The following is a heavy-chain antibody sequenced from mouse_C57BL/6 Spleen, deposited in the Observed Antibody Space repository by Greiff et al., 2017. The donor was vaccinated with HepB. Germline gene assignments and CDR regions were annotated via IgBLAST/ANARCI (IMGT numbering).Heavy chain of an antibody. CDR3: TRDYYGNSRSFDY. CDR1: GYTFTSYW. Sequence: EVQLQQSGTVLARPGASVKMSCKTSGYTFTSYWMHWVNQRPGQGLEWIGAIYPGNSDTSYNQKFKGKAKLTAVTSASTAYMELSSLTNEDSAVYYCTRDYYGNSRSFDYWGQGTTLTVSS. D-gene: IGHD2-1*01. V-gene: IGHV1-5*01. J-gene: IGHJ2*01. CDR2: IYPGNSDT.